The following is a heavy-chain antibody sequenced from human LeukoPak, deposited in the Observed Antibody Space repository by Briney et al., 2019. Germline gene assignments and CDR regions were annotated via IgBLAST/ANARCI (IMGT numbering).Heavy chain of an antibody. J-gene: IGHJ6*03. V-gene: IGHV1-24*01. D-gene: IGHD2-8*01. CDR1: GYTLTELS. Sequence: ASVKVSCKVSGYTLTELSMHWVRQAPGKGLEWMGGFDPEDGETIYAQKFQGRVTMTEDTSTDTAYMELSSLRSEDTAVYYCATAHPDHCTSGVCYFYYYMDVWGKGTTVTVSS. CDR2: FDPEDGET. CDR3: ATAHPDHCTSGVCYFYYYMDV.